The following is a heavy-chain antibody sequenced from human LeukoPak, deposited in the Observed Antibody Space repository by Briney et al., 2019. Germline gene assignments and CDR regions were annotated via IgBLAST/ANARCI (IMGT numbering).Heavy chain of an antibody. V-gene: IGHV3-74*01. Sequence: GGSLRLSCAASGFTFSSYAMSWVRHAPGKGLVWVSRINSDGSSTSYADSVKGRFTISRDNAKNTLYLQMNSLRAEDTAVYYCARVDPGGMVRHFDYWGQGTLVTVSS. CDR1: GFTFSSYA. CDR3: ARVDPGGMVRHFDY. D-gene: IGHD4-23*01. J-gene: IGHJ4*02. CDR2: INSDGSST.